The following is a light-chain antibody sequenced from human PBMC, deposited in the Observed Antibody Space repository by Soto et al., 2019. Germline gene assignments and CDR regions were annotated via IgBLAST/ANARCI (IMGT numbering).Light chain of an antibody. Sequence: QSALTQPPSASGSPGQSVTISCTGTSSDVGAFNYVSWYQQYPGEAPKLIIYEVTKRPSGVPDRFSGSKSGSTASLTVSGLQAEDEADYYCSSYTSSSTLYVFGTGTKLTVL. V-gene: IGLV2-8*01. CDR1: SSDVGAFNY. J-gene: IGLJ1*01. CDR2: EVT. CDR3: SSYTSSSTLYV.